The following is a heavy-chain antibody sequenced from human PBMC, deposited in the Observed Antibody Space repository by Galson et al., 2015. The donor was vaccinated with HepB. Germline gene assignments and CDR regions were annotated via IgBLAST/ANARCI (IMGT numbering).Heavy chain of an antibody. D-gene: IGHD3-22*01. CDR3: ARTFRYYYDSSGYYFDY. Sequence: PALVRPPQTLTLTCTFSGLSLSTSGMCVSWIRQPPGKALEWLALIDWDDDKYYSTSLKTRLTISKDTSKNQVVLTMTNMDPVDTATYYCARTFRYYYDSSGYYFDYWGQGTLVTVSS. CDR1: GLSLSTSGMC. J-gene: IGHJ4*02. V-gene: IGHV2-70*01. CDR2: IDWDDDK.